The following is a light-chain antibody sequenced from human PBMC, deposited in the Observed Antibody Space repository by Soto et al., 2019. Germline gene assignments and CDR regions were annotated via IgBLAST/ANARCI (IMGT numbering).Light chain of an antibody. CDR1: QSVTSSY. Sequence: EIVLTQSPGTLSLSPGERATLSCRASQSVTSSYLAWYQQKPGQSPRLLTYAVSSRATGIPDRFSGSGSGTDFTLTISRLEPEDFAVYYCQQYGSPWTFGQGTKVEIK. CDR3: QQYGSPWT. J-gene: IGKJ1*01. V-gene: IGKV3-20*01. CDR2: AVS.